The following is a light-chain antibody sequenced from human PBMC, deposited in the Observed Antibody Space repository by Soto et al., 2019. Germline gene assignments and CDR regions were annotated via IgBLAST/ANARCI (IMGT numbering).Light chain of an antibody. CDR3: SSYTSSRTSHVV. CDR2: DVS. CDR1: SSDVGGYNY. J-gene: IGLJ2*01. V-gene: IGLV2-14*01. Sequence: QSALTQPASVSGSPGQSITISCTGTSSDVGGYNYVSWYQQHPGKAPKLMIYDVSNRPSGVSNRFSGSKSGNTASLTISGLQAEDEADYYCSSYTSSRTSHVVLGGGTKLTVL.